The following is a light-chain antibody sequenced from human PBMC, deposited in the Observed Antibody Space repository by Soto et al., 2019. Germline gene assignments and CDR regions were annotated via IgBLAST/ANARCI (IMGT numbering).Light chain of an antibody. CDR3: QQYDNLPMYT. Sequence: DIQMTQSPSSLSASVGDRVTITCQASQDISNYLNWYQQKPGKAPKLLIYDASNLETGVPSRFSGSGCGTDFTFTISSLQPEDIATYYCQQYDNLPMYTFGQGTRLEIK. CDR1: QDISNY. J-gene: IGKJ5*01. CDR2: DAS. V-gene: IGKV1-33*01.